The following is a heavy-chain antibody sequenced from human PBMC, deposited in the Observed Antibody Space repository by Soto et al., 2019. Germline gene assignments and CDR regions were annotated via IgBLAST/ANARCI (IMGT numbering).Heavy chain of an antibody. D-gene: IGHD2-15*01. CDR3: APRLSYGSGGSCCSGFYY. Sequence: QITLKEPGPTLVKPTQTLTLTCTFSGFSLSTSGVGVGWIRQPPGKALEWLALIYWDDDKRYSPALKRRLTITKDTSKSQVVLTMTSMDPVDTATYYCAPRLSYGSGGSCCSGFYYWGQGTVVTVSS. CDR2: IYWDDDK. CDR1: GFSLSTSGVG. J-gene: IGHJ4*02. V-gene: IGHV2-5*02.